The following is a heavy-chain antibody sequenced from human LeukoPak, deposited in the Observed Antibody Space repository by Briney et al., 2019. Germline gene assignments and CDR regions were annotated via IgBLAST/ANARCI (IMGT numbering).Heavy chain of an antibody. CDR3: AKFNAMTTLTPFDY. D-gene: IGHD4-17*01. J-gene: IGHJ4*02. Sequence: PGGSLRLSCAASGFTFSNYAMSWVRQAPGKVLEWVSAISASGGSTYYADSVRGRFTISRDNSKNTLYMQMNSLRAEDTAIYYCAKFNAMTTLTPFDYWGQGTLVTVPP. CDR1: GFTFSNYA. CDR2: ISASGGST. V-gene: IGHV3-23*01.